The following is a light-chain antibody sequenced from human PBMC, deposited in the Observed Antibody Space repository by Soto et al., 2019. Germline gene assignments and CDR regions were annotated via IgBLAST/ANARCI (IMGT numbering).Light chain of an antibody. V-gene: IGLV3-21*02. J-gene: IGLJ1*01. Sequence: SYELTQPPSVSVAPGQAARITCGGNNLGSKSVHWYQQKPGQAPMLVVYEDSDRPSGIPERFSGSNSGNTATLTISRVEAGDEADYYCQVWDGGSDYPWVFGTGTKLTVL. CDR1: NLGSKS. CDR3: QVWDGGSDYPWV. CDR2: EDS.